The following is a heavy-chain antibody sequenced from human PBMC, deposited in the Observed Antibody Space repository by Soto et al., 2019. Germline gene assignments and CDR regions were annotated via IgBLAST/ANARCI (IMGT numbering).Heavy chain of an antibody. Sequence: GGSLRLSCAASGFTFSSYWMHWVRQAPGKGLVWVSHINSDGSSTSYADSVKGRFTISRDNAKNTLYLQMNSLRAEDTAVYYCCRIYCSGGSCYYSFDYWGQGTLVTVSS. D-gene: IGHD2-15*01. CDR3: CRIYCSGGSCYYSFDY. CDR2: INSDGSST. CDR1: GFTFSSYW. J-gene: IGHJ4*02. V-gene: IGHV3-74*01.